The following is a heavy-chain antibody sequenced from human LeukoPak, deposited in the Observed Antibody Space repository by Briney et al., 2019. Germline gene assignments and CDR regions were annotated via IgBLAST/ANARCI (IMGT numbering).Heavy chain of an antibody. J-gene: IGHJ4*02. CDR2: IRFDESDK. CDR1: GFTFINYG. CDR3: VKDHPSLDQ. V-gene: IGHV3-30*02. Sequence: GGSLRLSCAASGFTFINYGMHWVRQAPGKGLEWVAFIRFDESDKFYADSVKGRFTISRDTSTSTLYLQMNSLRTEDTAVYYCVKDHPSLDQWGLGTLVAVSS.